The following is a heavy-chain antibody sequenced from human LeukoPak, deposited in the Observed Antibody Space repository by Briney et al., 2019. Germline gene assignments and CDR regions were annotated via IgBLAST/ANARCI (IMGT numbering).Heavy chain of an antibody. CDR2: IKQDGSEK. V-gene: IGHV3-7*04. CDR1: GFMFSNYW. J-gene: IGHJ3*02. CDR3: ARDHASDI. Sequence: PGGSLRLSCSASGFMFSNYWMNWVRQAPGKGLEWVANIKQDGSEKNYVDSVNGRFTISRDNAKNSLYLQMNSLRAEDTAVYYCARDHASDIWGQGTMVTVSS.